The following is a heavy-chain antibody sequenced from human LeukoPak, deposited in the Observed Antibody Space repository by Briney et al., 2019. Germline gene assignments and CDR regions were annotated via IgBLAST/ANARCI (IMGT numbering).Heavy chain of an antibody. CDR1: GYTFTGYY. D-gene: IGHD2-2*02. CDR3: ARYCSSTSCYTGEDY. CDR2: IIPIFGTA. Sequence: SVKVSCKASGYTFTGYYMHWVRQAPGQGLEWMGGIIPIFGTANYAQKFQGRVTITADESTSTAYMELSSLRSEDTAVYYCARYCSSTSCYTGEDYWGQGTLVTASS. J-gene: IGHJ4*02. V-gene: IGHV1-69*13.